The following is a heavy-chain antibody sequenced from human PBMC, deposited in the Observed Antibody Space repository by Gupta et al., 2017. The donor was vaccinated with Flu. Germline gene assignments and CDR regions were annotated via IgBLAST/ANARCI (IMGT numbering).Heavy chain of an antibody. CDR2: IGTSGDT. J-gene: IGHJ2*01. Sequence: EVQLVESGGGLVQPGGSLRLSCAAYGFIFSGYDMHWVRQAIGKDVEWVSAIGTSGDTFYPDSVRGRFTISRENAENSLYLQLNSLRVEDTAVYYCARGVKERGGGYHFRYLDHWGRGTLVAVSS. CDR1: GFIFSGYD. V-gene: IGHV3-13*01. D-gene: IGHD3-3*02. CDR3: ARGVKERGGGYHFRYLDH.